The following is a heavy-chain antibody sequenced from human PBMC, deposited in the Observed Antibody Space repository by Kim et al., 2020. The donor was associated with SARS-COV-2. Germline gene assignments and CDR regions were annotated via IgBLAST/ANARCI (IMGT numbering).Heavy chain of an antibody. V-gene: IGHV1-69*04. J-gene: IGHJ4*02. Sequence: SVKVSCKASGGTFSSYAISWVRQAPGQGLEWMGRIIPIFGIANYAQKFQGRVTITADKSTSTAYMELSSLRSEDTAVYYCARSDCSSTSCYLFGYQTPGDHWGQGTLVTVSS. D-gene: IGHD2-2*01. CDR3: ARSDCSSTSCYLFGYQTPGDH. CDR2: IIPIFGIA. CDR1: GGTFSSYA.